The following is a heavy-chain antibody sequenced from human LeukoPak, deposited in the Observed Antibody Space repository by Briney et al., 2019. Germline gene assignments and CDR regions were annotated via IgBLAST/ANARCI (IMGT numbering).Heavy chain of an antibody. CDR3: ARGGWSLGYCSSSSCLDWFDP. CDR2: INPNSGGT. Sequence: GASVKVSCKASGYTFTDYDMHWVRQATGQGLEWMGWINPNSGGTNYAQKFQGRVTMTRDTSISTAYMELSRLRSDDTAVYYCARGGWSLGYCSSSSCLDWFDPWGQGTLVTLS. J-gene: IGHJ5*02. V-gene: IGHV1-2*02. CDR1: GYTFTDYD. D-gene: IGHD2-2*01.